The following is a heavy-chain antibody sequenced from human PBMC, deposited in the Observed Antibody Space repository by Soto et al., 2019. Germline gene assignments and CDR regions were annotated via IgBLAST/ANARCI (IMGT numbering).Heavy chain of an antibody. CDR2: IYYSGST. D-gene: IGHD2-8*01. V-gene: IGHV4-59*01. CDR3: ARTGVWFDP. J-gene: IGHJ5*02. CDR1: GGSISSYY. Sequence: SETLSLTCTGSGGSISSYYWSWIRQPPGKGLEWIGYIYYSGSTNYNPSLKSRVTISVDTSKNQFSLKLSSVTAADTAVYYCARTGVWFDPWGQGTLVTVSS.